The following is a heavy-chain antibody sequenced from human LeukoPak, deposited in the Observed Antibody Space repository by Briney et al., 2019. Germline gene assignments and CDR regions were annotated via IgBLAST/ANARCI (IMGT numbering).Heavy chain of an antibody. V-gene: IGHV3-23*01. CDR3: ATIWAVAGTAAFDL. D-gene: IGHD6-19*01. J-gene: IGHJ3*01. CDR1: ELVFSNYA. Sequence: GGSLRLSCAASELVFSNYAMTWVRRAPGKGPKWVSSISGSGAITYYADSVKGRFTISRDNSKNTLYLQMNSLRVDDTAVYYCATIWAVAGTAAFDLWGQGTMVTVSS. CDR2: ISGSGAIT.